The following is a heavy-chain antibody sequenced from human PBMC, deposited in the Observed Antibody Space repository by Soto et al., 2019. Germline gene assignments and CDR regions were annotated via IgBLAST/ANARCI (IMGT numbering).Heavy chain of an antibody. V-gene: IGHV1-3*05. Sequence: QVQLVQSGAEEKKPGASVKVSCKASGYTFTSYAMHWVRQAPGQRLEWMGWINAGNGNTKFSQKFQGGVTITRDTSASTAYTELSSLRSEDTAVYYCARDPSYYGMDVWGQGTTVTVSS. CDR2: INAGNGNT. CDR3: ARDPSYYGMDV. J-gene: IGHJ6*02. CDR1: GYTFTSYA.